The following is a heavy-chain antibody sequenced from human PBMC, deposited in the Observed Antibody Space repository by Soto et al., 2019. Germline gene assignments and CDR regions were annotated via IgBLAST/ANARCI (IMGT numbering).Heavy chain of an antibody. CDR2: IWYDGSNK. D-gene: IGHD5-12*01. CDR3: ARGFGAYDGAFDY. J-gene: IGHJ4*02. CDR1: GFTFSSNG. V-gene: IGHV3-33*01. Sequence: QVQLVESGGGVVQPGRSLRLSCAASGFTFSSNGMHWVRQPPGKGLEWVALIWYDGSNKFYADSVKGRFTISRDNSKNTLYLLMNSLTAEDTAVYYCARGFGAYDGAFDYWGQGTLVTVPS.